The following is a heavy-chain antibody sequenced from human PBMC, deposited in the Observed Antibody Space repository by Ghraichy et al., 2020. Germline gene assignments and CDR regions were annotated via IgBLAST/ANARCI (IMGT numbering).Heavy chain of an antibody. D-gene: IGHD3-10*01. CDR1: GDTFTSYA. J-gene: IGHJ4*02. Sequence: SLKVSCKASGDTFTSYAISWVRQAPGQGLEWMGRINPNLGITNYAQKFQGRVTITADKSTSTAYMELSSLRSEDTAVYYCASSPTLGEIYYWGQGTLVTVSS. V-gene: IGHV1-69*04. CDR2: INPNLGIT. CDR3: ASSPTLGEIYY.